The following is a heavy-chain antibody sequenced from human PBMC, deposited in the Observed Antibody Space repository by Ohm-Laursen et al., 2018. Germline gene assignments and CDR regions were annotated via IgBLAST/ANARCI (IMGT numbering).Heavy chain of an antibody. J-gene: IGHJ4*02. V-gene: IGHV3-23*01. D-gene: IGHD6-19*01. Sequence: SLRLSCAASGFTFSSYTMGWVRQAPGKGLEWVSAISGSGGSTYYADSVKGRFTISRDNSRNTLDLQMNSLRVEDTALYYCARASSSIAVAGLDYWGQGTLITVSS. CDR3: ARASSSIAVAGLDY. CDR1: GFTFSSYT. CDR2: ISGSGGST.